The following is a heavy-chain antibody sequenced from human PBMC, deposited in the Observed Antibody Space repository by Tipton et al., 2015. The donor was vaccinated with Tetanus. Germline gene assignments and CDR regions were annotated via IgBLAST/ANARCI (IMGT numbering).Heavy chain of an antibody. D-gene: IGHD3-10*01. V-gene: IGHV4-31*03. J-gene: IGHJ5*02. CDR1: GGPIIGGGYY. CDR3: ARHFYGYWFDP. CDR2: IYSSDIT. Sequence: TLSLTCTVSGGPIIGGGYYWSWVRQLPGKGLEWIGYIYSSDITFYTPSLKGRVIISIDASRNQFSLRLASVTAADTAVYFCARHFYGYWFDPWGPGALVTVSA.